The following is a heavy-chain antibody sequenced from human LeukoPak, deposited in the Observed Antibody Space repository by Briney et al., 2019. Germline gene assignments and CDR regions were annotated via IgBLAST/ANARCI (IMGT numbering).Heavy chain of an antibody. J-gene: IGHJ4*02. CDR2: INHSGST. CDR3: ARGQGYSYGYNYY. CDR1: GGSLSGYY. V-gene: IGHV4-34*01. Sequence: SEPLSLTCAVSGGSLSGYYWSWIRQPPGKGLEWIGEINHSGSTNYNPSLKSRVTISVDTSKNQFSLKLSSVTAADTAVYYCARGQGYSYGYNYYWGQGTLVTVSS. D-gene: IGHD5-18*01.